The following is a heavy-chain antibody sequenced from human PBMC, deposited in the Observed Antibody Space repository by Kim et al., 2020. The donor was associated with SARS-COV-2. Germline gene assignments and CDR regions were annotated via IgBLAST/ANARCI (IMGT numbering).Heavy chain of an antibody. V-gene: IGHV4-34*01. CDR2: INHSGST. J-gene: IGHJ6*02. CDR1: GGSFSGYY. CDR3: ARDLPVTTFFYYYYGMDV. D-gene: IGHD4-17*01. Sequence: SETLSLTCAVYGGSFSGYYWSWIRQPPGKGLEWIGEINHSGSTNYNQSLKSRVTISVDTSKNQFSLKLSSVTAADTAVYYCARDLPVTTFFYYYYGMDVWGQGTTVTVSS.